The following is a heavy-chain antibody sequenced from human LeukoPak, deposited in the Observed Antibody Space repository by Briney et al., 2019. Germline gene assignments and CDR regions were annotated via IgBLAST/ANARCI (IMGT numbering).Heavy chain of an antibody. J-gene: IGHJ4*02. CDR2: ITSSGETT. Sequence: GGSLRLSCAASGSIPFNSYSMSWVRQAPGKGLEWVSAITSSGETTYYADSVKGRFTISRDNSKNMVYLQMNSLRAEDAATYYCAKMQGYFDYWGQGTLVTVSS. V-gene: IGHV3-23*01. CDR3: AKMQGYFDY. CDR1: GSIPFNSYS.